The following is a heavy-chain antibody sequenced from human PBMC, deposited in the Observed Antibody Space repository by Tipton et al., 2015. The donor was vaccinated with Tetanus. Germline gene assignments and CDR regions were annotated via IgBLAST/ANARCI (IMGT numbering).Heavy chain of an antibody. Sequence: QLVQSGPEVKKPGASVKVSCEATGYKFTYYSIHWVRQAPGQGLEWVGMINPSGGSTRYTQKLQGRVSVTRDTSTNMFYLELSSLRPDDTAVYYCARDFVFSTQPRPFFDFWGQGTLVTVSS. D-gene: IGHD1-1*01. J-gene: IGHJ4*02. CDR3: ARDFVFSTQPRPFFDF. V-gene: IGHV1-46*01. CDR2: INPSGGST. CDR1: GYKFTYYS.